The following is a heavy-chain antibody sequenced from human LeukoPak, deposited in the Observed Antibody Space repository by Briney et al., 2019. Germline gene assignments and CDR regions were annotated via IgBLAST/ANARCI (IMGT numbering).Heavy chain of an antibody. V-gene: IGHV3-30*02. CDR3: AKEQFAAFDI. D-gene: IGHD5-24*01. CDR1: GFTVSSNY. CDR2: IRYDGSNK. J-gene: IGHJ3*02. Sequence: PGGSLRLSCAASGFTVSSNYMSWVRQAPGKGLEWVAFIRYDGSNKYYADSVKGRFTISRDNSKNSLYLQMNSLRAEDTALYYCAKEQFAAFDIWGQGTMVTVSS.